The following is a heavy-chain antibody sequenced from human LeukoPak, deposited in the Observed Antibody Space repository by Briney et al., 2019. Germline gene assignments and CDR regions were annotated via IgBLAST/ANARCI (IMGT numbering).Heavy chain of an antibody. CDR2: ISYDGSNK. CDR1: GFTFSSYG. CDR3: AKDLAAVAGTFDY. J-gene: IGHJ4*02. V-gene: IGHV3-30*18. Sequence: GGSLRLSCAASGFTFSSYGMHWVRQAPGKGLEWVAVISYDGSNKYYADSVKGRFTISRDNSKNTLYLQMNSLRAEDTAVYYCAKDLAAVAGTFDYWGQGTLVTVSS. D-gene: IGHD6-19*01.